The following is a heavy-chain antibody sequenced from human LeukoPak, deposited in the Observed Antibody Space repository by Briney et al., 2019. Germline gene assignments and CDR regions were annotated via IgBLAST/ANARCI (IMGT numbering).Heavy chain of an antibody. V-gene: IGHV3-49*03. Sequence: GGSLRLSCAASGFTFSSYVMSWFRQAPGKGLEWVGFIRSKAYGGTTEYAASVKGRFTISRDDSKSIAYLQMNSLKTEDTAVYYCTPSGSYRWSYWGQGTLVTVSS. CDR2: IRSKAYGGTT. D-gene: IGHD1-26*01. CDR1: GFTFSSYV. J-gene: IGHJ4*02. CDR3: TPSGSYRWSY.